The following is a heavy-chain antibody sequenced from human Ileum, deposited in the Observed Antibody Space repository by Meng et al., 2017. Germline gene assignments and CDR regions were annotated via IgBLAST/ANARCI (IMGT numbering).Heavy chain of an antibody. J-gene: IGHJ4*01. V-gene: IGHV4-39*02. CDR1: SGSLTSIGSY. D-gene: IGHD4-17*01. CDR2: IYYRGTT. CDR3: ARGTDYGDSYYFDF. Sequence: QLQLQVSGPGLLEPAETLSLTCVVASGSLTSIGSYLGWVRQSPGKGLEWIATIYYRGTTYYKPSLKSRVTISIDTSKSQVSLEMASVVAADSGLFYCARGTDYGDSYYFDFWGPGGLVTVSS.